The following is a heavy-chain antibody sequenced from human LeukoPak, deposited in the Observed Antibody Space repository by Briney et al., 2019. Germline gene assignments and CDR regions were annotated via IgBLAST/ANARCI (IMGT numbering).Heavy chain of an antibody. Sequence: GGSLRLSCAASGFTFSSYSMNWVRQAPGKGLEWVSSISSSSSYIYHADSVKGRFTISRDNAKNSLYLQMNSLRAEDTAVYYCARDFDYSNYQGYMGVWGKGTTVTVSS. D-gene: IGHD4-11*01. CDR2: ISSSSSYI. J-gene: IGHJ6*03. CDR1: GFTFSSYS. CDR3: ARDFDYSNYQGYMGV. V-gene: IGHV3-21*01.